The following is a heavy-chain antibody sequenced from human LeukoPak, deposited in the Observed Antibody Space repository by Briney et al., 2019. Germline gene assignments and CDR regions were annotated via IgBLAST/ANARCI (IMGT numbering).Heavy chain of an antibody. Sequence: PGGSLRLSCAASGFTFSSYSMNWVRQAPGKGLEWVSSISSSSSYIYYADSVKGRFTISRDNAKNSLYLQMNSLRAEDTAVYYCVGPMRGIAARPPVDYWGQGTLVTVSS. CDR2: ISSSSSYI. D-gene: IGHD6-6*01. CDR3: VGPMRGIAARPPVDY. J-gene: IGHJ4*02. V-gene: IGHV3-21*01. CDR1: GFTFSSYS.